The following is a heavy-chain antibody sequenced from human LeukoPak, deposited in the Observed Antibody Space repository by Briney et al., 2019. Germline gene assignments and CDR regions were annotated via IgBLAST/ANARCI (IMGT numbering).Heavy chain of an antibody. CDR2: ISSSSSYI. Sequence: GGSLRLSCAASGFTFSSYSMNWVRQAPGKGLEWVSSISSSSSYIYYADSVKGRFTISRDNAKNSLYLQMNSLRAGDTAVYYCAKSGCSSTSCYKYMDVWGKGTTVTVSS. CDR1: GFTFSSYS. D-gene: IGHD2-2*02. CDR3: AKSGCSSTSCYKYMDV. V-gene: IGHV3-21*01. J-gene: IGHJ6*03.